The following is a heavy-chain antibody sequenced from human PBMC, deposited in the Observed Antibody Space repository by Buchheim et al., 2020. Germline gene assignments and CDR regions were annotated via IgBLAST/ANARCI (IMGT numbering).Heavy chain of an antibody. CDR1: GFTFSSYG. CDR3: ARDRRGTYYDFWSGYYYYYYGMDV. Sequence: QVQLVESGGGVVQPGRSLRLSCAASGFTFSSYGMHWVRQAPGKGLEWVAVIWYDGSNKYYADSVKGRFTISRDNSKNTLYLQMNSLRAEDTAVYYCARDRRGTYYDFWSGYYYYYYGMDVWGQGTT. J-gene: IGHJ6*02. V-gene: IGHV3-33*01. CDR2: IWYDGSNK. D-gene: IGHD3-3*01.